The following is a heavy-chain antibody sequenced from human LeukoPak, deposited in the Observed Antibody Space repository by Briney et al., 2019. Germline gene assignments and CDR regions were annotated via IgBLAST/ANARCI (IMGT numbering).Heavy chain of an antibody. CDR1: GYTFTSYG. Sequence: ASVKVSCKASGYTFTSYGFGWVRQAHGQGLEWMGWISAYNGDTKYAQRFQGRVTMTTDRSASIAYMELRSLRSDDTAVYFCARDPSNTSGYRIYFDYWGQGTLVTVSS. D-gene: IGHD3-22*01. V-gene: IGHV1-18*01. CDR3: ARDPSNTSGYRIYFDY. CDR2: ISAYNGDT. J-gene: IGHJ4*02.